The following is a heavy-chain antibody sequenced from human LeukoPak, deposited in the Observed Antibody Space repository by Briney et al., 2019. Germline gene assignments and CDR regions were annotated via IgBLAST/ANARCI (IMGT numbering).Heavy chain of an antibody. CDR3: ARWRDTALNYFDV. Sequence: SETLSLTCAVYGGSFSGYYWSWIRQPPGKGLEWIGYIYYSGSTNYNPSLRSRVSMSADTSKNQVSLKVSSVTAADTAVYYCARWRDTALNYFDVWGRGTLVTVSS. D-gene: IGHD5-18*01. J-gene: IGHJ2*01. CDR1: GGSFSGYY. CDR2: IYYSGST. V-gene: IGHV4-59*12.